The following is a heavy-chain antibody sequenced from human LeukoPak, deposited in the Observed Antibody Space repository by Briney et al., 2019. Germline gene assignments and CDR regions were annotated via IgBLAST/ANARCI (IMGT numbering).Heavy chain of an antibody. V-gene: IGHV3-15*07. CDR3: STLTSRYLSDS. J-gene: IGHJ4*02. D-gene: IGHD3-9*01. CDR1: GFTFTNAW. CDR2: IKSKADGETI. Sequence: GGSLRLSCAASGFTFTNAWMNWVRQAPGKGLDWVGRIKSKADGETIDYAAPVKGRFTFSRDDSKNMLYLQMNGLKSEDTAVYYCSTLTSRYLSDSWGQGTLVTVSS.